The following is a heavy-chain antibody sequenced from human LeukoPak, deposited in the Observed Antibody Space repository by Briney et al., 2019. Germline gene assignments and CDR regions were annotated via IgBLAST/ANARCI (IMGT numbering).Heavy chain of an antibody. J-gene: IGHJ6*02. V-gene: IGHV3-33*01. Sequence: GGSLRLSCAASGFTFSSYGMHWVRQAPGKGLEWVAVIWYDGSNKYYADSVKGRFTITRDNSKNTLYLQMNSLRAEDTAVYYCARDLSYYYYGMDVWGQGTTVTVSS. CDR1: GFTFSSYG. CDR3: ARDLSYYYYGMDV. CDR2: IWYDGSNK.